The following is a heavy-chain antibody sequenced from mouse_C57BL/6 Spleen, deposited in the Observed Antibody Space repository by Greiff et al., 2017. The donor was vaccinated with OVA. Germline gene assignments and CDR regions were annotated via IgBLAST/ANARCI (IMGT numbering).Heavy chain of an antibody. J-gene: IGHJ2*01. CDR1: GYTFTSYW. D-gene: IGHD2-4*01. CDR2: IHPNSGST. CDR3: ARGGYDYDGGYYFDY. Sequence: QVQLQQPGAELVKPGASVKLSCKASGYTFTSYWMHWVKQRPGQGLEWIGMIHPNSGSTNYNEKFKSKATLTVDKSSSTAYMQLSSLTSEDSAVYYGARGGYDYDGGYYFDYWGQGTTLTFSS. V-gene: IGHV1-64*01.